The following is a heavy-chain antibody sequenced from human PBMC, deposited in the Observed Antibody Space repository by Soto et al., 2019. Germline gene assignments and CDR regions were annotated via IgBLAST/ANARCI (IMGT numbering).Heavy chain of an antibody. CDR2: IYYSGST. CDR1: GGSISSGGYY. V-gene: IGHV4-31*03. Sequence: SETLSLTCTVSGGSISSGGYYWSWIRQHPGKGLEWIGYIYYSGSTYYNPSLESRVTISVDTSKNQFSLKLSSVTAADTAVYYCARAQRLLLNFDYWGQGTLVTVSS. J-gene: IGHJ4*02. D-gene: IGHD3-22*01. CDR3: ARAQRLLLNFDY.